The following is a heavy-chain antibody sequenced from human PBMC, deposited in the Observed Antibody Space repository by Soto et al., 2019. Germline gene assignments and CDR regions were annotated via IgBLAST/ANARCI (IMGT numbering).Heavy chain of an antibody. Sequence: EVKLLESGGGLVQPGGSLRLSCAASGFTFSSYAMSWVRQAPGKGLEWVSVIYSGGSTYYADSVKGRFTISRDNSKNTLYLQMNSLRAEDTAVYYCARWDYYDSGLDYWGQGTLVTVSS. V-gene: IGHV3-23*03. CDR2: IYSGGST. D-gene: IGHD3-22*01. CDR3: ARWDYYDSGLDY. J-gene: IGHJ4*02. CDR1: GFTFSSYA.